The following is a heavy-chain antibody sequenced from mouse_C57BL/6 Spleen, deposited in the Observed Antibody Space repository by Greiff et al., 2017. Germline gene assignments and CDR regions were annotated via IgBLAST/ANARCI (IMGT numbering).Heavy chain of an antibody. Sequence: DVQLQESGPGLVKPSQSLSLTCSVTGYSITSGYYWNWIRQFPGNKLEWMGYISYDGSNNYNPSLKNRISITRDTSKNQFFLKLNSVTTEDTATYYCAREETTVMDYWGQGTSVTVSS. D-gene: IGHD1-1*01. CDR1: GYSITSGYY. CDR3: AREETTVMDY. CDR2: ISYDGSN. J-gene: IGHJ4*01. V-gene: IGHV3-6*01.